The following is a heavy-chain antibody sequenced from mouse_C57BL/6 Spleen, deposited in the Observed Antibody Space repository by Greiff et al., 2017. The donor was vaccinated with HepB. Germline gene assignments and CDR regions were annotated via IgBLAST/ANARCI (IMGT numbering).Heavy chain of an antibody. V-gene: IGHV1-80*01. Sequence: VQLQQSGAELVKPGASVKISCKASGYAFSSYWMNWVKQRPGKGLEWIGQIYPGDGDTNYNGKFKGKATLTADKSSSTAYMQLSSLTSEDSAVYFCASNYGSSYEYFDYWGQGTTLTVSS. D-gene: IGHD1-1*01. CDR3: ASNYGSSYEYFDY. J-gene: IGHJ2*01. CDR2: IYPGDGDT. CDR1: GYAFSSYW.